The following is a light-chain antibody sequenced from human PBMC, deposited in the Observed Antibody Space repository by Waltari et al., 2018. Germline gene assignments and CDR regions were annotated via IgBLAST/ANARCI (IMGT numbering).Light chain of an antibody. CDR3: SSWDDSLSGVV. J-gene: IGLJ2*01. V-gene: IGLV1-44*01. CDR2: VNN. CDR1: RSNIGGNN. Sequence: QSVLTQPPSMSGTPGQTVTISCSGSRSNIGGNNLNGYQQLPGTAPNFRRSVNNRRPWGFPDRFSGSKSVTSASLAVSGLQAEDGADYYWSSWDDSLSGVVFGGGTKLTVL.